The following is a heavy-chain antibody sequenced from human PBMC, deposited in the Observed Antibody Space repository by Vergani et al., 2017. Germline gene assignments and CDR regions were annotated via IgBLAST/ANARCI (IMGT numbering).Heavy chain of an antibody. CDR1: GFTFTSSA. Sequence: QMQLVQSGPEVKKPGTSVKVSCKASGFTFTSSAVQWVRQARGQRLEWIGWIVVGSGNTNYAQKFQERVTITRDMSTSTAYMELSSLRSEDTAVYYCARAKKATTGWGYYYYYYMDVWGKGTTVTVSS. CDR3: ARAKKATTGWGYYYYYYMDV. V-gene: IGHV1-58*01. D-gene: IGHD4-11*01. CDR2: IVVGSGNT. J-gene: IGHJ6*03.